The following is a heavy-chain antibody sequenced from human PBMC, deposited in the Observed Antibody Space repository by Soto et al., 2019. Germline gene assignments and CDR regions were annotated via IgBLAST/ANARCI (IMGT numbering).Heavy chain of an antibody. CDR2: ISSNGAST. CDR3: VMDLRPGYSYGRFDY. V-gene: IGHV3-64D*06. J-gene: IGHJ4*02. CDR1: GFTFSNHA. D-gene: IGHD5-12*01. Sequence: GGSLRLSCSASGFTFSNHALPWVRQAPGKGLEYIAAISSNGASTYYTDALKGRFTISRDNSKNVLYFQMSSLTPDDTAMYYCVMDLRPGYSYGRFDYWGQGTLVTVSS.